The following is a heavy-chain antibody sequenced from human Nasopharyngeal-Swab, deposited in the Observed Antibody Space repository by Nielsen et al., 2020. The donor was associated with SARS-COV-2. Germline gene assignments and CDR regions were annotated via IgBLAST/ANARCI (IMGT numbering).Heavy chain of an antibody. CDR1: GFTLSSYG. CDR2: IWYDGSNK. CDR3: ARDQAAAGTMCY. D-gene: IGHD6-13*01. Sequence: GESLKISCAASGFTLSSYGMHWVRQAPGKGLEWVAGIWYDGSNKYYADSVKGRFTISRDNSKNTLYLQMNSLRAEDTDVYYCARDQAAAGTMCYWGQGTLVTVSS. V-gene: IGHV3-33*01. J-gene: IGHJ4*02.